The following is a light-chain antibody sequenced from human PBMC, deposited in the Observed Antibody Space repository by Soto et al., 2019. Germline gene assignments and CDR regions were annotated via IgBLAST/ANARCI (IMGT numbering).Light chain of an antibody. CDR2: KAS. V-gene: IGKV1-5*03. Sequence: DIHMTQSPSTLSASLGDIVTITCRASQSISSWLAWYQQKPGKAPKLLIYKASSLESGVPSRFSGSGSGTEFTLTISSLQPDDFATYYCQQYNSYRTFGQGTKVDIK. J-gene: IGKJ1*01. CDR1: QSISSW. CDR3: QQYNSYRT.